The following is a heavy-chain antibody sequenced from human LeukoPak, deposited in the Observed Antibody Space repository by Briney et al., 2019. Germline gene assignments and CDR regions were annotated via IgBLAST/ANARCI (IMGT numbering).Heavy chain of an antibody. CDR3: AKEWESPRGYSYGFDY. D-gene: IGHD5-18*01. V-gene: IGHV3-53*01. CDR2: IYSGGST. J-gene: IGHJ4*02. Sequence: GGSLGLSCAASGFTVSSNYMSWVRQAPGKGLEWVSVIYSGGSTYYADSVKGRFTISRDNSKNTLYLQMNSLRAEDTAVYYCAKEWESPRGYSYGFDYWGQGTLVTVSS. CDR1: GFTVSSNY.